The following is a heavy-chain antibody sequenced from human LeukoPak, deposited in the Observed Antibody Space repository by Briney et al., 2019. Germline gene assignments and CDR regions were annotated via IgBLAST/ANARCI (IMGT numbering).Heavy chain of an antibody. CDR3: ESTDSPY. V-gene: IGHV3-7*01. CDR1: TFTFSSSW. Sequence: GGSLRLSCVGSTFTFSSSWMNWFRQAPGKGLEWVAIIKRDRSEIYYVDSVKGRFTISRDSAKKSLFLQMNSLRAEDTAIYYCESTDSPYWGQGTLVTVSS. D-gene: IGHD2-2*01. CDR2: IKRDRSEI. J-gene: IGHJ4*02.